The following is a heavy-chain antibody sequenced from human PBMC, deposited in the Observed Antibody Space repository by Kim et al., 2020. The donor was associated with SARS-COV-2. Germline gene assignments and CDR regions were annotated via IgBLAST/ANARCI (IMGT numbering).Heavy chain of an antibody. J-gene: IGHJ4*02. CDR2: T. D-gene: IGHD6-13*01. V-gene: IGHV3-73*01. CDR3: TSPGGYSSSWYY. Sequence: TAYAASGKGRFTISRDDSKNTAYLQMNSLKTEDTAVYYCTSPGGYSSSWYYWGQGTLVTVSS.